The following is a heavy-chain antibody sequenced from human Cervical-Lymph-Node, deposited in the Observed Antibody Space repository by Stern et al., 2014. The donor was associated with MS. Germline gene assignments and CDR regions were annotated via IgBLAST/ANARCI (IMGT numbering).Heavy chain of an antibody. CDR2: SIPIIGTA. Sequence: VQLVQSGAEVQQPGSSVKVSCRASGGTFSSSDISWVRQAPGQGLEWMGGSIPIIGTANDAQKYQGRVTITADESTSTAYMELSSLRSEDTAIYYCALGGFGHYFEYWGQGTLVTVSS. V-gene: IGHV1-69*12. CDR1: GGTFSSSD. CDR3: ALGGFGHYFEY. J-gene: IGHJ4*02. D-gene: IGHD3-10*01.